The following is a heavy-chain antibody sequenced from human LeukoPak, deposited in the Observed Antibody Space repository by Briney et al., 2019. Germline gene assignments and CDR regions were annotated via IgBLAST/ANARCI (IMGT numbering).Heavy chain of an antibody. D-gene: IGHD2-15*01. CDR1: GFTFSSYT. V-gene: IGHV3-21*01. J-gene: IGHJ4*02. CDR3: ARDCSGGSCYSGSDY. CDR2: IFSSDYSV. Sequence: GGSLRLSCAASGFTFSSYTMNWVRQAPGKGLEWVSSIFSSDYSVHYADSVKGRFTISRDNAKNSLYLQMNSLRAEDTAVYYCARDCSGGSCYSGSDYWGQGTLVTVSS.